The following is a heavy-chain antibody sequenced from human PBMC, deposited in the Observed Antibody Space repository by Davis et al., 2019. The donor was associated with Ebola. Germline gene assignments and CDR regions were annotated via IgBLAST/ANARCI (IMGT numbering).Heavy chain of an antibody. CDR3: ARDLITSAHWFDP. Sequence: SETLSLTCTVSGGSISTYYWSWIRQPPGKGLEWIGYIYYTGSTSYNPSLKSRVTISVDSSKNQFSLKLSSVTAADTAVYYCARDLITSAHWFDPWGQGTLVTVSS. CDR1: GGSISTYY. CDR2: IYYTGST. J-gene: IGHJ5*02. V-gene: IGHV4-59*12. D-gene: IGHD3-16*01.